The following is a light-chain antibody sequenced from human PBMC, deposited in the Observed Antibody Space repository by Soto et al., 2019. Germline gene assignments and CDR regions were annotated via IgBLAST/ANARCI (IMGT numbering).Light chain of an antibody. CDR2: GAS. CDR1: QSGSSN. Sequence: EIVMTQSPATLSVSPGERATLSCRASQSGSSNLAWYQQKPGQAPRLRIYGASTRATGIPARFSGSGSGTEFTLTTSSLQAADYAVYYSPKYNDWPRAFGQGSKV. CDR3: PKYNDWPRA. J-gene: IGKJ1*01. V-gene: IGKV3-15*01.